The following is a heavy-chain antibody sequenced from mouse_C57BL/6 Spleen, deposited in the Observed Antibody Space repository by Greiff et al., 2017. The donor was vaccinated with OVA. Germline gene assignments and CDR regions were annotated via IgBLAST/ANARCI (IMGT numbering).Heavy chain of an antibody. CDR1: GYSFTDYN. J-gene: IGHJ3*01. CDR2: INPNYGTT. V-gene: IGHV1-39*01. CDR3: ARNYDYDGNLMFAY. Sequence: VQLQQSGPELVKPGASVKISCKASGYSFTDYNMNWVKQSNGKSLEWIGVINPNYGTTSYNQKFKGKATLTVDHSSSTAYMQLNSLTSEDSAVYYCARNYDYDGNLMFAYWGQGTLVTVSA. D-gene: IGHD2-4*01.